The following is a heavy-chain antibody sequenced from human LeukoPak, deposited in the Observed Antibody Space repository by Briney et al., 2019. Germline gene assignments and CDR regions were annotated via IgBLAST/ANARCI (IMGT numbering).Heavy chain of an antibody. CDR1: GGSISSGGYY. V-gene: IGHV4-31*03. CDR3: ARDSSGWYGGAFDI. J-gene: IGHJ3*02. D-gene: IGHD6-19*01. CDR2: IYYSGST. Sequence: PSETLSLTCTVSGGSISSGGYYWSWIRQHPGKGLEWIGYIYYSGSTYYNPSLKSRVTISVDTSKNQFSLKLSSVTAADTAVYYCARDSSGWYGGAFDIWGQGAMVTVSS.